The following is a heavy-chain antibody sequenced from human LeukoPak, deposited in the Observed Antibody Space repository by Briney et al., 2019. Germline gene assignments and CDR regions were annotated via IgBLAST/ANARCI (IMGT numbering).Heavy chain of an antibody. V-gene: IGHV4-59*01. CDR2: IYFSGST. Sequence: SETLSLTCTVSGGSISTYYWSWIRQPPGKELEWIGNIYFSGSTKYNPSLKSRVTISVDTSKNQFSLELNSVTAADTAVYYCARGGGSYDYWGQGTLVTVSS. CDR1: GGSISTYY. D-gene: IGHD2-15*01. CDR3: ARGGGSYDY. J-gene: IGHJ4*02.